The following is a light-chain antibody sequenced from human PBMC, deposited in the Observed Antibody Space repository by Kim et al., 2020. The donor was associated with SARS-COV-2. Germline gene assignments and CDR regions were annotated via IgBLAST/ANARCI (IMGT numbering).Light chain of an antibody. Sequence: QPVLTQSPSASASLGASVKLTCTLSSGHSRYAIAWHQQQPEKGPRYLMKVNSDGSHTKGDGIPDRFSGSSSGAVRYLTISSLQSEDEADYYCQTWGTGIRVFGGGTQLTVL. V-gene: IGLV4-69*01. CDR3: QTWGTGIRV. CDR2: VNSDGSH. CDR1: SGHSRYA. J-gene: IGLJ3*02.